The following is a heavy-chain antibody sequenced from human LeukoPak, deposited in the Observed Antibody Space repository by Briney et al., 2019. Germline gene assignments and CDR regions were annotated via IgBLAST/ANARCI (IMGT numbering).Heavy chain of an antibody. Sequence: GGSLSLSCAASGFTISPYSMSWGRQAPGKGLEGVACISSSGSHTYYADSVKGRFIISRDNAKNSMSLHINSLRVEDTAMYFCARGDVDYYDSSGSDAFYMWGQGTRVTVSS. J-gene: IGHJ3*02. D-gene: IGHD3-22*01. V-gene: IGHV3-21*06. CDR2: ISSSGSHT. CDR1: GFTISPYS. CDR3: ARGDVDYYDSSGSDAFYM.